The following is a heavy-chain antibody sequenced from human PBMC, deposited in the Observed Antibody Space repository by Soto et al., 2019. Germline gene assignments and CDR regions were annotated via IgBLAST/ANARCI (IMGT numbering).Heavy chain of an antibody. D-gene: IGHD6-13*01. CDR3: ARGAAAGTLDY. CDR1: GFTFSSYG. J-gene: IGHJ4*02. V-gene: IGHV3-33*01. Sequence: QVQLVESGGGVVQPGRSLRLSCAASGFTFSSYGMHWVRQAPGKGLEWVAVIWYDGSNKYYADSVKGRFTISRDNSKKTLDLQMNRLRAEEPAGYYCARGAAAGTLDYWGQGTLVTVSS. CDR2: IWYDGSNK.